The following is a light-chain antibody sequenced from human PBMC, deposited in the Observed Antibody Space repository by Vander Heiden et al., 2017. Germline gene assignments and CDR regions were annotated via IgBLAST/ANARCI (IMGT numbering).Light chain of an antibody. CDR3: QQNDRYSPT. CDR2: AAS. V-gene: IGKV1-5*03. Sequence: IQLTQSPSTLSASLLDRITFTCRARQDIDIWLAWYQQKPGQAPKLLIYAASTPESGVPSRFSGSGSGTVFTLTISSLQPDDSATYFCQQNDRYSPTFGQGTKVEI. J-gene: IGKJ1*01. CDR1: QDIDIW.